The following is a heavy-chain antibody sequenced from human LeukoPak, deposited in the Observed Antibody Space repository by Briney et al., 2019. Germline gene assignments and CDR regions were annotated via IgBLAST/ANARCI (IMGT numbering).Heavy chain of an antibody. V-gene: IGHV3-23*01. J-gene: IGHJ4*02. CDR3: AKGYDNLTGYYNTPLSTNFDY. CDR2: ISGSGGST. Sequence: GGSLRLSCAASGFTFSSYAMSWVRQAPGKGLEWVSAISGSGGSTYYADSVKGRFTISRDNSKNTLYLQMNSLRAEDTAVYYCAKGYDNLTGYYNTPLSTNFDYWGQGTLVTVSS. D-gene: IGHD3-9*01. CDR1: GFTFSSYA.